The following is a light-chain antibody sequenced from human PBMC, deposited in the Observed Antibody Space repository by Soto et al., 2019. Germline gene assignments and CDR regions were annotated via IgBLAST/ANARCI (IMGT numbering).Light chain of an antibody. Sequence: QSVLTQPPSVSGAPGQRVTISCTGSSSNIGANYDVHWYQHRPGTAPKLLIYGNTNRPSGVPDRFFGSKSGTSASLAITGLQAEDEGDYYCQSYDSTLSARYVFGTGTKVTVL. V-gene: IGLV1-40*01. CDR3: QSYDSTLSARYV. CDR2: GNT. CDR1: SSNIGANYD. J-gene: IGLJ1*01.